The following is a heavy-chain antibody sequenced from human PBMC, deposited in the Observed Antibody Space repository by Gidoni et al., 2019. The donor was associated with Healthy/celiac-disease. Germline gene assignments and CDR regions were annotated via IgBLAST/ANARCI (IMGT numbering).Heavy chain of an antibody. CDR3: ARDHRAEAQYSSGWPYYYYYGMDV. J-gene: IGHJ6*02. D-gene: IGHD6-19*01. CDR1: GFTFSSYG. Sequence: QVRLVESGGGVVQPGRSLRPSCAAAGFTFSSYGMHWVRAAPGKGLEWVAVIGYDGSNKYYADSVKGRFTISRDNSKNTLYLQMNSLRAEDTAVYYCARDHRAEAQYSSGWPYYYYYGMDVWGQGTTVTVSS. CDR2: IGYDGSNK. V-gene: IGHV3-33*08.